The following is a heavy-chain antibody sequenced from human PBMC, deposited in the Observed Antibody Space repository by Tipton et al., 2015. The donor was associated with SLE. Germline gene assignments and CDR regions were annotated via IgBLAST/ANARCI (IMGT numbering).Heavy chain of an antibody. J-gene: IGHJ5*02. CDR2: IYYSGST. D-gene: IGHD2-8*01. CDR3: ARHDTNYGRNWFDP. CDR1: GGSISSSSYY. V-gene: IGHV4-39*01. Sequence: TLSLTCTVSGGSISSSSYYWGWIRQPPGKGLAWIGSIYYSGSTYYNPSLKSRVTISVDTSKNQFSLKLSSVTAADTAVYYCARHDTNYGRNWFDPWGQGTLVTVSS.